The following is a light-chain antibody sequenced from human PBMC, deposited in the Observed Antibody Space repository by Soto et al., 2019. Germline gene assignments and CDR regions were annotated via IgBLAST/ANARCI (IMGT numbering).Light chain of an antibody. V-gene: IGKV3-11*01. Sequence: EIVLTQSPATLSLSPGERATLSCRASQSVSSYLAWYQQKPGQAPRLLIYDASNRATGIPARFSGSGSGTDFTLPISSLEPEDFAVYYCQQRSNWLTFGGGTKVDIK. CDR3: QQRSNWLT. J-gene: IGKJ4*01. CDR1: QSVSSY. CDR2: DAS.